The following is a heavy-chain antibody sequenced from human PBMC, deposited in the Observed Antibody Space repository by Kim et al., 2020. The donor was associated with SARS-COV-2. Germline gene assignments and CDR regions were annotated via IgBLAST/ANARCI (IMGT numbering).Heavy chain of an antibody. Sequence: ASVKVSCKASGYTFTTYAMHWVRQAPGQRLEWMVWINTGNGNTKYSQKFQGRVTITRDTSANTAYMELSSLRSEDTALYFCARGDSSAYYYLLFDLWGRGTLVTVAS. J-gene: IGHJ2*01. CDR2: INTGNGNT. CDR1: GYTFTTYA. V-gene: IGHV1-3*04. D-gene: IGHD3-22*01. CDR3: ARGDSSAYYYLLFDL.